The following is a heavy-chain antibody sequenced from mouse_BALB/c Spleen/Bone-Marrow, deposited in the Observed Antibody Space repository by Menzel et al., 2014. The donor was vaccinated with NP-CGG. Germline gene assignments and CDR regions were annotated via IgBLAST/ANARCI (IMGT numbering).Heavy chain of an antibody. Sequence: VMLVESGAELVRPGSPVKISCKASGYAFSSYWMNWVKQRPGQGLEWIGQIYPGDGDTNYNGKFKGKATLTADKSSSTAYMQLSSLTSEDSAVYFCARWITTVVAPYVMDYWGQGTSVTVSS. CDR3: ARWITTVVAPYVMDY. J-gene: IGHJ4*01. D-gene: IGHD1-1*01. CDR1: GYAFSSYW. V-gene: IGHV1-80*01. CDR2: IYPGDGDT.